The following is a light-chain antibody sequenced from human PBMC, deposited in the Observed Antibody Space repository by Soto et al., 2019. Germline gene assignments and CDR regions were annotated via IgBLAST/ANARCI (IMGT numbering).Light chain of an antibody. Sequence: DIQMTQSPSTLSAFVGDRVTITCRASQSISSWLAWYQQKPGKAPNLLIYKASSLEGGVPSRFSGSGSGTEFTLTISSLQPDDFATYYCQQYNSYWTFGQGTKVDIK. V-gene: IGKV1-5*03. J-gene: IGKJ1*01. CDR2: KAS. CDR1: QSISSW. CDR3: QQYNSYWT.